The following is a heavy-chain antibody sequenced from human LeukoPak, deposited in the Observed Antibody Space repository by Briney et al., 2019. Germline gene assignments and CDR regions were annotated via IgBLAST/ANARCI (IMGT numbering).Heavy chain of an antibody. J-gene: IGHJ4*02. V-gene: IGHV4-61*02. CDR3: ARGYWFYFDY. Sequence: SETLSLTCTVSGGSISSGSYYWSWIRQPAGKGLEWIGRIYIHGTSSYNPSLNSRVTISADTSKNQFSLKLYSVTSADTAVYYCARGYWFYFDYWGQGTLVTVSS. D-gene: IGHD2-8*02. CDR1: GGSISSGSYY. CDR2: IYIHGTS.